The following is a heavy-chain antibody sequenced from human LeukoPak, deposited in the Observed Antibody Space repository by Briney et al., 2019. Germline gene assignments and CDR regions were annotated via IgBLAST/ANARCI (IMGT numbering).Heavy chain of an antibody. CDR3: ARDLDGYNGYYYYYYMDV. CDR2: ISSSGSTI. V-gene: IGHV3-11*04. J-gene: IGHJ6*03. Sequence: GGSLRLSCAASGFTFSDYYMSWIRQAPGKGLEWVSYISSSGSTIYYADSVKGRFTISRDNAKNSLYLQMNSLRAEDTAVYYCARDLDGYNGYYYYYYMDVWGKGTTVTISS. D-gene: IGHD5-24*01. CDR1: GFTFSDYY.